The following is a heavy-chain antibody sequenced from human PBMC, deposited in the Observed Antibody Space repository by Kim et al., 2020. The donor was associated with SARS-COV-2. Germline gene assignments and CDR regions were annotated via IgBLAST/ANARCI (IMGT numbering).Heavy chain of an antibody. Sequence: GGSLRLSCAASGFIFSTYTMYWVRQAPGRGLEWVAIISKDGNTKYYADSVKGRFTISRDNSKNTLYLQVNSLRAEDTAVYYCAREARFDWADYWGQGTLVTVSS. J-gene: IGHJ4*02. D-gene: IGHD3-9*01. V-gene: IGHV3-30*04. CDR1: GFIFSTYT. CDR2: ISKDGNTK. CDR3: AREARFDWADY.